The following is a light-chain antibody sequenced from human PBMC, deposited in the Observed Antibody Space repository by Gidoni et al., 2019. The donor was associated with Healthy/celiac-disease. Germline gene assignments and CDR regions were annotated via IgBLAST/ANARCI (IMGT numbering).Light chain of an antibody. CDR2: WAS. CDR3: QQYYSTSYT. CDR1: QNILYSSNNKNY. Sequence: DMVMTQSPDPRAASLGERATINCKSSQNILYSSNNKNYLAWYQQKPGQPPRLLIYWASTREFGVPDRFSGSGSGTDFTLTISSLQAEDVAVYSCQQYYSTSYTFGQGTRLEIK. J-gene: IGKJ2*01. V-gene: IGKV4-1*01.